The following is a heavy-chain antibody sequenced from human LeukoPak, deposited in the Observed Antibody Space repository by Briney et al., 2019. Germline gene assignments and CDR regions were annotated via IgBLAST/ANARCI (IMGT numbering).Heavy chain of an antibody. CDR2: ISYDGSNK. CDR1: GFTFSSYA. D-gene: IGHD2-21*02. J-gene: IGHJ3*02. V-gene: IGHV3-30-3*01. Sequence: GGSLRLSCAASGFTFSSYAMHWVRQAPGKGLEWVAVISYDGSNKYYADSVKGRFTISRDNSKNTLYLQMNSLRAEDTAVYYCARSTYCGGGCYLRAFDIWGQGTMVTVSS. CDR3: ARSTYCGGGCYLRAFDI.